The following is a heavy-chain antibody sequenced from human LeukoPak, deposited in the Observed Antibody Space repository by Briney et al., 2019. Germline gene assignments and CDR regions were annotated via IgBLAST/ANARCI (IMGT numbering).Heavy chain of an antibody. CDR1: GFTFSNYG. V-gene: IGHV3-30*19. D-gene: IGHD1/OR15-1a*01. J-gene: IGHJ6*03. CDR3: AREGTGSYMDV. Sequence: GGSLRLSCAASGFTFSNYGMHWVRQAPGKGLEWVAFISYDGSNKYYADSVKGRFTISRDNSKNTLYLQMNSLRAEDTAIYYCAREGTGSYMDVWGKGTTVTVSS. CDR2: ISYDGSNK.